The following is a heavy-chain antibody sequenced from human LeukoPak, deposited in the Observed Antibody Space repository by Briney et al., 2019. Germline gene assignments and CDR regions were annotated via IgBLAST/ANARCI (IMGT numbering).Heavy chain of an antibody. CDR1: GGSIRSYY. CDR3: ARDTYSGSGYFNY. CDR2: IYYSGST. V-gene: IGHV4-59*01. J-gene: IGHJ4*02. D-gene: IGHD3-9*01. Sequence: SETLSLTCTVSGGSIRSYYWSWIRQPPGKGLEWIGYIYYSGSTNYNPSLKSRVTISVDTSKNQFSLKLSSVTAADTAVYYCARDTYSGSGYFNYWGQGTLVTVSS.